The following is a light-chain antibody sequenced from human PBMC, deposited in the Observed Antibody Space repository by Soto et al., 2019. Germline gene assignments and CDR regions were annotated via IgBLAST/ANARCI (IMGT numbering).Light chain of an antibody. V-gene: IGKV3-20*01. Sequence: ETVLTQSPGTLSLSPGERATLSCRASQRISSNFLAWYQQKPGQAPRLLIYGASSRATGSPGRFSGSGSGTDFTLTISRLEPEDFAVYYCQQYGSSLPFGGGTKVDIK. CDR3: QQYGSSLP. J-gene: IGKJ4*01. CDR1: QRISSNF. CDR2: GAS.